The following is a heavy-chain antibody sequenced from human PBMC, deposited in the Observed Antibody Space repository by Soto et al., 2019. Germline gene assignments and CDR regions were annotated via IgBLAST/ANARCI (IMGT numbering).Heavy chain of an antibody. CDR2: ISYDGSNK. V-gene: IGHV3-30*18. CDR1: GFTFSSYG. Sequence: GESLKISCAASGFTFSSYGMHWVRQAPGKGLEWVAVISYDGSNKYYADSVKGRFTISRDNSKNTLYLQMNSLRAEDTAVYYCAKSRTTVTMYYFDYWGQGTLVTVSS. J-gene: IGHJ4*02. D-gene: IGHD4-17*01. CDR3: AKSRTTVTMYYFDY.